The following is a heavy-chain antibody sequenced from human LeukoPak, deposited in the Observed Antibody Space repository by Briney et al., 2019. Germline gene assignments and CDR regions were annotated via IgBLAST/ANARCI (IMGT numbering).Heavy chain of an antibody. CDR1: GFTFDGYA. D-gene: IGHD3-10*01. V-gene: IGHV3-43*01. CDR2: ISWEGDTT. Sequence: PGGSLRLSCAASGFTFDGYAMHWVRQAPGKGLEWVALISWEGDTTYYADSVRGRFTISRDNSKNSLYLQMNSLRTEDTAFYYCTRDTGYGSATNYFDSWGQGTLVSVSS. CDR3: TRDTGYGSATNYFDS. J-gene: IGHJ4*02.